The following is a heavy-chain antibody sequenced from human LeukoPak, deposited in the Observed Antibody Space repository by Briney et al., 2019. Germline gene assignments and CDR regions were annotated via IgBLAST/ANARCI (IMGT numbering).Heavy chain of an antibody. Sequence: GGSLRLSCAASGFSFSRYSVNWVRQAPGKGLEWVSFIGSSSRYIYYADSVKGRFTISRDDAKNSLYLQMTNRRAEDRAVYYCARDVGSGSYSTTDYWGQGTLVTVSS. CDR1: GFSFSRYS. J-gene: IGHJ4*02. D-gene: IGHD3-10*01. CDR3: ARDVGSGSYSTTDY. CDR2: IGSSSRYI. V-gene: IGHV3-21*01.